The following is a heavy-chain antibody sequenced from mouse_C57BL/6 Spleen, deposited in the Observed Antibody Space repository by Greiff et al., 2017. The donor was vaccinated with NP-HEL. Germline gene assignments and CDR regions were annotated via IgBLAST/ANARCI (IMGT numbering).Heavy chain of an antibody. CDR3: ASNWFAY. CDR1: GFSLTSYG. CDR2: IWSGGST. J-gene: IGHJ3*01. Sequence: QVQLQQSGPGLVQPSQSLSITCTVSGFSLTSYGVHWVRQSPGKGLEWLGVIWSGGSTDYNAAFISRLSISKDNSKSQVFFKMNSLQADDTAIYYCASNWFAYWGQGTLVTVSA. V-gene: IGHV2-2*01.